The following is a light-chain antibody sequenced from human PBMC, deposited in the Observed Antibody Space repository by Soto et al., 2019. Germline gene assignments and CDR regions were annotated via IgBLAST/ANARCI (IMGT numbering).Light chain of an antibody. V-gene: IGLV2-14*01. CDR2: EVT. CDR1: SSDVGNYDY. J-gene: IGLJ2*01. Sequence: QSALTQPASVSGSPGQSITISCTGTSSDVGNYDYVSWYQHHPGKAPKVIIYEVTNRPSGISNRFSGSKSGKTASLTISGLQAEDEADYYCSSYTSSSTLVFGGGTKLTVL. CDR3: SSYTSSSTLV.